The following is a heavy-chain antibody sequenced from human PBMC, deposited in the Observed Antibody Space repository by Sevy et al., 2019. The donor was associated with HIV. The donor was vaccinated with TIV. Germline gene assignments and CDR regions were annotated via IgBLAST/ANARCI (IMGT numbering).Heavy chain of an antibody. CDR3: ARDQAVAWGGRGWFDP. CDR2: IKQDGSEK. Sequence: GGSLRLSCAVSGLTFSSYWMGWVRQAPGKGLEWVANIKQDGSEKDYVDSVKGRFTISRDKAKNSLYLQMNSLRVEDTAAYYCARDQAVAWGGRGWFDPWGQGTLVTVSS. J-gene: IGHJ5*02. CDR1: GLTFSSYW. D-gene: IGHD6-19*01. V-gene: IGHV3-7*01.